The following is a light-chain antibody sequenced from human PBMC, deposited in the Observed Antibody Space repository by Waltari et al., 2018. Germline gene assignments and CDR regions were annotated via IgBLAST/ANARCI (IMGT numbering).Light chain of an antibody. CDR3: CSYAGSKFYV. CDR2: EVT. J-gene: IGLJ1*01. CDR1: SSDVGTYNL. V-gene: IGLV2-23*02. Sequence: QSALTQPASVSGSPGQSITISCTGTSSDVGTYNLVSWYQQHPGKGPKLMIYEVTKRPSGVSNRFSVSKSGNTASLTISGLQAEDEAEYYCCSYAGSKFYVFGTGTKVTVL.